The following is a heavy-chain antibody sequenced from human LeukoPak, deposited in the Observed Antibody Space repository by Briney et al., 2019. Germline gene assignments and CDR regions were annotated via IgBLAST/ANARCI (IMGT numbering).Heavy chain of an antibody. J-gene: IGHJ6*02. Sequence: KPSETLSLTCTVSGGSISSSSYYWGWIRQPPGKGLEWIGSIYYSGSTYYNPSLKSRVTISVDTSKNQFSLKLSSVTAADTAVYYCASTARVYYGMDVWGQGTTVTVSS. CDR1: GGSISSSSYY. D-gene: IGHD5-18*01. V-gene: IGHV4-39*07. CDR3: ASTARVYYGMDV. CDR2: IYYSGST.